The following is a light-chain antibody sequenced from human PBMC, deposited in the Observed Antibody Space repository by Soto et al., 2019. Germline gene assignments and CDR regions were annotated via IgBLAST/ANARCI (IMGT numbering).Light chain of an antibody. CDR3: QSYDTSLSAYV. V-gene: IGLV1-40*01. CDR1: SSNIGAGYE. Sequence: QAVVTQPPSVSGAPGQRVTISCTGSSSNIGAGYEVHWYQQLPGTVPKLVIYGDSNRPSGVPDRFSGSKSGTSASLTITGLQAEDEADYYCQSYDTSLSAYVFGAGTKLTVL. J-gene: IGLJ1*01. CDR2: GDS.